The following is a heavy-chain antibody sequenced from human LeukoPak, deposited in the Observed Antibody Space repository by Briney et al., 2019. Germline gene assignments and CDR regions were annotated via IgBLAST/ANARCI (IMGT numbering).Heavy chain of an antibody. V-gene: IGHV4-59*08. CDR1: GGSFSGYY. CDR2: IYYSGST. Sequence: KASETLSLTCAVYGGSFSGYYWSWIRQPPGKGLEWIGYIYYSGSTNYNPPLKSRVTISVDTSKNQFSLKLSSVTAADTAVYYCARRVLNWFDPWGQGTLVTVSS. CDR3: ARRVLNWFDP. D-gene: IGHD6-6*01. J-gene: IGHJ5*02.